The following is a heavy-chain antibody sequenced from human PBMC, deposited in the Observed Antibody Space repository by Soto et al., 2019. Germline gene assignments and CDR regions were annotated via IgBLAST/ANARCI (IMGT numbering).Heavy chain of an antibody. CDR3: ARHDGVVVVPAAIDY. Sequence: GESLKISCKGSGYSFTSYWIGWVRQMPGKGLEWMGIIYPGDSDTRYSPSFQGQVTISADKSISTAYLQWSSLKASDTAMYCCARHDGVVVVPAAIDYWGQGTLVTVSS. D-gene: IGHD2-2*01. CDR2: IYPGDSDT. V-gene: IGHV5-51*01. J-gene: IGHJ4*02. CDR1: GYSFTSYW.